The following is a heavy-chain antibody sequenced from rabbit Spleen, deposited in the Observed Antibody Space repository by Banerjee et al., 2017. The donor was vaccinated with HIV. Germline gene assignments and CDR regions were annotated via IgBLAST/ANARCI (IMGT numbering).Heavy chain of an antibody. CDR1: GFDLSSNYR. Sequence: QSLEESGGDLVKPGASLTLTCTASGFDLSSNYRICWVRQAPGKGLEWIACIDTSNGDTDYANWPKGRFTISKASSTTVTLQMTSLTAADTATYFCARNYVNVFDPWGPGTLVTVS. J-gene: IGHJ2*01. CDR2: IDTSNGDT. V-gene: IGHV1S40*01. CDR3: ARNYVNVFDP. D-gene: IGHD1-1*01.